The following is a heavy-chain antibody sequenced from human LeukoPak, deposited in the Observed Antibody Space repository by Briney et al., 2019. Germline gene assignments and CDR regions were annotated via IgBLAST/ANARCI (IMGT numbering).Heavy chain of an antibody. J-gene: IGHJ3*02. Sequence: GGSLRLSCAASGFTFSSYWMSWVRQAPGKGLEWVANIKQDGSEKYYVDSVKGRFTISRDNAKNSLYLQMNSLRAEDTVVYYCARVSLYYDSSGYAFDAFDIWGQGTMVTVS. CDR3: ARVSLYYDSSGYAFDAFDI. CDR2: IKQDGSEK. CDR1: GFTFSSYW. V-gene: IGHV3-7*01. D-gene: IGHD3-22*01.